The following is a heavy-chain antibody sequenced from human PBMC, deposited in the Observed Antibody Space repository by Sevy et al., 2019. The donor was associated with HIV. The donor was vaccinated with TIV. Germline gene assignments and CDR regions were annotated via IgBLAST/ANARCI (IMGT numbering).Heavy chain of an antibody. J-gene: IGHJ3*02. Sequence: GGSLRLSCAASGFTVSNNYMSWVRQAPGKGLQWVSVIYSGDSTYYADSVKGRFTISRENSKNTLYLQMNSLRAEGTAVYYCARLSVYYYDSSGYYTTGNAFDIWGQGTMVTVSS. CDR1: GFTVSNNY. CDR2: IYSGDST. V-gene: IGHV3-53*01. D-gene: IGHD3-22*01. CDR3: ARLSVYYYDSSGYYTTGNAFDI.